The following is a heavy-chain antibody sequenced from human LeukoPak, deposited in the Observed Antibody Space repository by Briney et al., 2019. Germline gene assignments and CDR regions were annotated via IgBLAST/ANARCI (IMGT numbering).Heavy chain of an antibody. CDR3: ARSGYSSPSGELYFDY. J-gene: IGHJ4*02. Sequence: SETLSLTCTVSGYSISSGYYWGWIRQPPGKWLEWIGSIYHSGSTYYNPSLKSRVTISVDTSKNQFSLKLSSVTAADTAVYYCARSGYSSPSGELYFDYWGQGTLVTVSS. CDR1: GYSISSGYY. V-gene: IGHV4-38-2*02. CDR2: IYHSGST. D-gene: IGHD6-6*01.